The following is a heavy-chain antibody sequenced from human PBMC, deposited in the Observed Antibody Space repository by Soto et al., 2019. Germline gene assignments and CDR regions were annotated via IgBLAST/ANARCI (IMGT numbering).Heavy chain of an antibody. J-gene: IGHJ6*02. CDR2: ISYDGSNK. Sequence: PGGSLRLSCAASGFTFSSYAMHWVRQAPGKGLEWVAVISYDGSNKYYADSVKGRFTISRDNSKNTLYLQMNSLRAEDTAVYYCARAYSRSRYYYYGMDVWGQGTTVTVSS. D-gene: IGHD5-12*01. CDR3: ARAYSRSRYYYYGMDV. CDR1: GFTFSSYA. V-gene: IGHV3-30-3*01.